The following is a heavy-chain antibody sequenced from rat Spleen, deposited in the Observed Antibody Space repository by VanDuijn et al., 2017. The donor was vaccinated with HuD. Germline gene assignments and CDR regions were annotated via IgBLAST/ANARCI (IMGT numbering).Heavy chain of an antibody. D-gene: IGHD1-1*01. V-gene: IGHV5-19*01. CDR2: ISPSGGST. J-gene: IGHJ2*01. CDR1: GFTFSNYD. Sequence: EVQLVESGGGLVQPGRSLKLSCAASGFTFSNYDMAWVRQDSTKGLEWVASISPSGGSTFFRDSVKGRFTISRDIAKNTLYLQMDSLRSEDTATYYCATTPLYYSADPYYFDYWGQGVMVTVSS. CDR3: ATTPLYYSADPYYFDY.